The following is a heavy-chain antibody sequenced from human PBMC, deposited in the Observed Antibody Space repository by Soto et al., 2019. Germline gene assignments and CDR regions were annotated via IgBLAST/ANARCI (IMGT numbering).Heavy chain of an antibody. CDR2: ISAYNGNT. CDR3: ARGRSYPYSLNYNWLDP. V-gene: IGHV1-18*01. Sequence: QVQLVQSGAEVKKPGASVKVSCKASGYTFSSYGISWVRQAPGQGLEWMGWISAYNGNTNDAQKLQGRVTMTTHTSTSKAYMELRSLITDDTAVYYCARGRSYPYSLNYNWLDPWGHGSLVTVSS. D-gene: IGHD3-16*02. CDR1: GYTFSSYG. J-gene: IGHJ5*02.